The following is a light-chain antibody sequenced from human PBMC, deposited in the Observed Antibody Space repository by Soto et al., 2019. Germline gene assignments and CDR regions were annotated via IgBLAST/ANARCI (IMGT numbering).Light chain of an antibody. CDR1: QSVSSSY. J-gene: IGKJ3*01. CDR2: GAS. V-gene: IGKV3-20*01. CDR3: QQYGSSLFT. Sequence: EIVLTQSPGTLSLSPGERATLSCRASQSVSSSYLAWYQQKPGQAPRLLIYGASSRATGIPDRFSGSGSGTDFNLTISRLEPEDFGVYYCQQYGSSLFTFGPGTKVDIK.